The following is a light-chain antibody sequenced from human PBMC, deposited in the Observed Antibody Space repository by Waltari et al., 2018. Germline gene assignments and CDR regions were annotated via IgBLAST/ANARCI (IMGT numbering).Light chain of an antibody. CDR3: QQFDIYPIT. V-gene: IGKV1-9*01. CDR2: AAS. CDR1: QGIRSS. J-gene: IGKJ4*01. Sequence: DIQLTQSPSFLSASVGDRVSITCRASQGIRSSLTWYQLKPGKAPMLLIYAASTLQAGVPSRFSASGSGTDFTLTISSLQPEDFAIYYCQQFDIYPITFGGGTKVGIK.